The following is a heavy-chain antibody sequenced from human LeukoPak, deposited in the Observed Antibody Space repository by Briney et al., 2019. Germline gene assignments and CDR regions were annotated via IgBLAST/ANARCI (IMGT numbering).Heavy chain of an antibody. CDR3: AKWGDYDVLTGYYVSDY. CDR2: ITGSGGNT. V-gene: IGHV3-23*01. CDR1: GFTFSNYA. J-gene: IGHJ4*02. Sequence: GASLRLSCAASGFTFSNYAMSWVRQAPGKGLEWVSAITGSGGNTYYADSVKGRFTISRDNSKNTVFLQMNSLRAEDTAVYYCAKWGDYDVLTGYYVSDYWGQGTLVHVFS. D-gene: IGHD3-9*01.